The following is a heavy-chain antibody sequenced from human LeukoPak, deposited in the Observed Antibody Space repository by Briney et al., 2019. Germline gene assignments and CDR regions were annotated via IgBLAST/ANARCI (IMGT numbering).Heavy chain of an antibody. Sequence: PSGTLSLTCSVSGGSISNFNWWNWVRQPPGKGLEWIGEINHSGSTNYNPSLKSRVTISVDTSKNQFSLKLSSVTAADTAVYYCARRGLYYYDSSGYYPFDYWGQGTLVTVSS. D-gene: IGHD3-22*01. V-gene: IGHV4-4*02. J-gene: IGHJ4*02. CDR3: ARRGLYYYDSSGYYPFDY. CDR1: GGSISNFNW. CDR2: INHSGST.